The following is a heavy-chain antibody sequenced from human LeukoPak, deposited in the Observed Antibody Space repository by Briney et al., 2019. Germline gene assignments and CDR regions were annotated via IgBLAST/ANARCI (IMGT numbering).Heavy chain of an antibody. D-gene: IGHD5-18*01. Sequence: GGSLRLSCAASGFTFSSYGMHWVRQAPGKGLEWVSSISSSSSYIYYADSVKGRFTISRDNAKNSLYLQMNSLRAEDTAVYYCARSAAPLGYSYGMDCWGQGTLVTVSS. J-gene: IGHJ4*02. CDR3: ARSAAPLGYSYGMDC. CDR1: GFTFSSYG. V-gene: IGHV3-21*01. CDR2: ISSSSSYI.